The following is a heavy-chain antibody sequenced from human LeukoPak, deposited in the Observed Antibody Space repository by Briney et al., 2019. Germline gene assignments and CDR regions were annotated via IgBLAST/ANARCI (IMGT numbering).Heavy chain of an antibody. J-gene: IGHJ4*02. CDR2: ISGSGGST. D-gene: IGHD1-26*01. V-gene: IGHV3-23*01. CDR3: AKDTRIVGALGSFDY. Sequence: GGSLRLSCAASGFTFSSYAMNWVRQAPGKGLEWVSAISGSGGSTYYADSVKGRFTISRDNSKNTLYLQMNSLRAEDTAVYYCAKDTRIVGALGSFDYWGQGTLVTVSS. CDR1: GFTFSSYA.